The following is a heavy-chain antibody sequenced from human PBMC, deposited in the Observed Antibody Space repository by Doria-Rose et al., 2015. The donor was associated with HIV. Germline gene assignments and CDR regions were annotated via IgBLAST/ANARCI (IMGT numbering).Heavy chain of an antibody. CDR1: GVSLSSPGMG. CDR2: IFSDDER. V-gene: IGHV2-26*01. CDR3: ARIKSSRWYHKYYFDF. Sequence: QVTLKEFGPVLVKPTETLTLTCTVSGVSLSSPGMGVSWIRQPPGKALEWLANIFSDDERSYNTSLKGRLTISRGTSKSQVVLTMTDMDPVDTATYYCARIKSSRWYHKYYFDFWGQGTLVIVSA. J-gene: IGHJ4*02. D-gene: IGHD6-13*01.